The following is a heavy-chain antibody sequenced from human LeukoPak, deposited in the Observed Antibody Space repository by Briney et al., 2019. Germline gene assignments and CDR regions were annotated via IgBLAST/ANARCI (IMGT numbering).Heavy chain of an antibody. J-gene: IGHJ4*02. CDR3: AGEDTAMGLY. CDR2: ISTSGSTI. CDR1: GFTFSSYE. V-gene: IGHV3-48*03. D-gene: IGHD5-18*01. Sequence: GGSLRLPCAASGFTFSSYEMNWVRQAPGKGLDWVSYISTSGSTIYYADSVKGRFTISRDNAKNSLYLQMNSLRAEDTAVYYCAGEDTAMGLYWGQGTLVTVSS.